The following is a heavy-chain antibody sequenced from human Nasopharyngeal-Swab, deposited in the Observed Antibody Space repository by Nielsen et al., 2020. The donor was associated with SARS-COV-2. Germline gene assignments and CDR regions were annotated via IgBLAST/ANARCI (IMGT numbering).Heavy chain of an antibody. V-gene: IGHV3-53*04. CDR2: IYSGGST. CDR3: ARDIGYSLLYGMDV. J-gene: IGHJ6*02. Sequence: GESLKISCAASGFTFSSYWMSWVRQAPGKGLEWVSVIYSGGSTYYADSVKGRFTISRHNSKNTLYLQMNSLRAEDKAVYYCARDIGYSLLYGMDVWGQGTTVTVSS. CDR1: GFTFSSYW. D-gene: IGHD5-18*01.